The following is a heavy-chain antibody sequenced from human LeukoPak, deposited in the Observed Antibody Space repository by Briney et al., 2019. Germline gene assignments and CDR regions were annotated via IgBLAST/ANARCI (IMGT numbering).Heavy chain of an antibody. CDR3: AKALTYYYYYMDV. D-gene: IGHD4/OR15-4a*01. V-gene: IGHV3-23*01. J-gene: IGHJ6*03. CDR1: GSTFSSYG. Sequence: GGSLRLSCAASGSTFSSYGMSWVRQAPGKGLEWVSAISGSGGSTYYADSVKGRFTISRDNSKNTLYLQMNSLRAEDTAVYYCAKALTYYYYYMDVWGKGTTVTISS. CDR2: ISGSGGST.